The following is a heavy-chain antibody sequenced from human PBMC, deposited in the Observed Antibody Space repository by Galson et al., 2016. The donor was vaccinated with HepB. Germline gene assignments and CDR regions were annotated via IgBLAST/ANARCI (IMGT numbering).Heavy chain of an antibody. J-gene: IGHJ4*02. CDR2: IDPKGITT. V-gene: IGHV1-46*01. CDR3: ARGGNYGYRGAFDY. CDR1: GYTFTSYY. Sequence: SVKVSCKASGYTFTSYYTHWVRQAPGLGLEWMGIIDPKGITTTYAQKFKGRVTMTRNTTTSTVYMELSSLISDATAVYYCARGGNYGYRGAFDYWGQGTLVSVSA. D-gene: IGHD5-18*01.